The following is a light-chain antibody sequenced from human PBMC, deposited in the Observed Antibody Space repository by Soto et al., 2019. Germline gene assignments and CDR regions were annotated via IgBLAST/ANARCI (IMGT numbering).Light chain of an antibody. V-gene: IGKV1-5*03. J-gene: IGKJ1*01. CDR3: QQYSTYPWT. CDR1: XTISTL. CDR2: KAS. Sequence: DIQMTQSPSTLSASVGDRVTITCRAXXTISTLLAWYQQRPGKAPNLLIYKASSLESGVPSRFSSSGSGTEFTLTISSLQPDDFATYFCQQYSTYPWTFGQGTKVEVK.